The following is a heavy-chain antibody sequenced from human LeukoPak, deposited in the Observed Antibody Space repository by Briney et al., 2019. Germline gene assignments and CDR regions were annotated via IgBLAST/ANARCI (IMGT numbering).Heavy chain of an antibody. J-gene: IGHJ3*02. CDR2: IYYSGIT. CDR3: ARAMNYDSSGVDI. V-gene: IGHV4-39*07. CDR1: GGSISSNSYY. Sequence: SETLSLTCTVSGGSISSNSYYWGWIRQPPGKGLEWIGSIYYSGITYYHPSLKSRVTISVDTSKNQFSLRLSSVTAADTAVYYCARAMNYDSSGVDIWGLGTMVTVSS. D-gene: IGHD3-22*01.